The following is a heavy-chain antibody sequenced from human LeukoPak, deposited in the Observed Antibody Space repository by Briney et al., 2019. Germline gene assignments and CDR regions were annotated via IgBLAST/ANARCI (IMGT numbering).Heavy chain of an antibody. CDR2: INPNSGGT. V-gene: IGHV1-2*02. Sequence: ASVKVSCKASGYTFTGYYMHWVRQAPGQGLEWMGWINPNSGGTNYAQKFQGRVTMTRDTSISIAYMELSRLRSDDTAVYYCARSQRAEGSTTYYYYYYYMDVWGKGTTVTVSS. CDR1: GYTFTGYY. CDR3: ARSQRAEGSTTYYYYYYYMDV. D-gene: IGHD1-26*01. J-gene: IGHJ6*03.